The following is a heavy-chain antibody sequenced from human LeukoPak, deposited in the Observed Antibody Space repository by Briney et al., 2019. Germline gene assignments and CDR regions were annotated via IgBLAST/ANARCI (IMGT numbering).Heavy chain of an antibody. CDR1: GNDFTKYA. CDR3: ARDRIGSYHRLYYFDY. J-gene: IGHJ4*02. D-gene: IGHD1-26*01. CDR2: INPNSGGT. Sequence: ASVKVSCKASGNDFTKYAVHWVRQAPGQGLEWMGWINPNSGGTNYAQKFQGRVTMTRDTSISTAYMELSRLRSDDAAVYYCARDRIGSYHRLYYFDYWGQGTLVTVSS. V-gene: IGHV1-2*02.